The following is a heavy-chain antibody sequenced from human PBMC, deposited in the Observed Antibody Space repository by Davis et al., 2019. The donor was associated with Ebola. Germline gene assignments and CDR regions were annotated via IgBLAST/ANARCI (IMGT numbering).Heavy chain of an antibody. CDR2: IYYSGST. D-gene: IGHD1-26*01. Sequence: GSLRLSCTVSGGSIRSYYCSWIRPPPGKGLGWIGYIYYSGSTNYNPSLKSRVTISVDTSKNQFSLKLSSVTAADTAVYYCARHSGSYLTYYFDYWGQGTLVTVSS. J-gene: IGHJ4*02. V-gene: IGHV4-59*08. CDR3: ARHSGSYLTYYFDY. CDR1: GGSIRSYY.